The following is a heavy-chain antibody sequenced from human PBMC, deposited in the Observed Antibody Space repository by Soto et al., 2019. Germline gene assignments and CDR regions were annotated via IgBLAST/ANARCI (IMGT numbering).Heavy chain of an antibody. CDR2: IIPIFGTA. CDR3: ARRGPNSGHFDY. D-gene: IGHD7-27*01. Sequence: QVQLVQSGAEVKKPGSSVKVSCKASGGTFSSYAISWVRQAPGQGLEWMGGIIPIFGTANYAQKFQGRVXIXAXESTSTAYMELSSLRSEDTAVYYCARRGPNSGHFDYWGQGTLVTVSS. J-gene: IGHJ4*02. CDR1: GGTFSSYA. V-gene: IGHV1-69*12.